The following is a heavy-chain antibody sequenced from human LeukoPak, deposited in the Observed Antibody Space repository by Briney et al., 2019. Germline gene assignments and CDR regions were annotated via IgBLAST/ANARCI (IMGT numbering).Heavy chain of an antibody. CDR3: ARDPEWELPFDY. Sequence: PSETLSLTCTVSGYSISSGYYWGWIRQPPGKGLEWIGSINHSGSTNYNPSLKSRVTISVDTSKNQFSLKLSSVTAADTAVYFCARDPEWELPFDYWGQGALVTVSS. D-gene: IGHD1-26*01. V-gene: IGHV4-38-2*02. J-gene: IGHJ4*02. CDR2: INHSGST. CDR1: GYSISSGYY.